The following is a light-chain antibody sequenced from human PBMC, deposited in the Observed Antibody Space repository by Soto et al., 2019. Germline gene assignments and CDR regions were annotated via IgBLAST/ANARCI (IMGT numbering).Light chain of an antibody. CDR1: QSVTSNY. Sequence: EIVMTQSPATLSLSPGERATLSCRATQSVTSNYLSWYQQKPGQAPRLLIYGASTRATGIPARFSGSGSGTDFTLTISSLRPEDFAVYYCLQDYNLPITFGQGTRLEIK. V-gene: IGKV3D-7*01. J-gene: IGKJ5*01. CDR3: LQDYNLPIT. CDR2: GAS.